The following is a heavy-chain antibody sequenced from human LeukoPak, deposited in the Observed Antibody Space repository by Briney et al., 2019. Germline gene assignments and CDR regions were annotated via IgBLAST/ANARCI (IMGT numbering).Heavy chain of an antibody. J-gene: IGHJ4*02. CDR1: GFTVSSNY. Sequence: PGGSLRLSCAASGFTVSSNYMSWVRQAPGKGLEWVSVIYSGGSTYYADSVKGRFTISRDNSKNTLYLQMNSLRAEDTAIYYCAKSSYYDSSGYYREYYFDYWGQGTLVTVSS. V-gene: IGHV3-53*01. CDR2: IYSGGST. D-gene: IGHD3-22*01. CDR3: AKSSYYDSSGYYREYYFDY.